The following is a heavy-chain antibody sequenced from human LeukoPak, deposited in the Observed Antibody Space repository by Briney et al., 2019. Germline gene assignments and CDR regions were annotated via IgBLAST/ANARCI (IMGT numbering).Heavy chain of an antibody. CDR1: GFTFSSYA. D-gene: IGHD2-2*02. CDR3: ARGEEEVVPAAVLFDY. V-gene: IGHV3-23*01. Sequence: PGGSLRLSCAASGFTFSSYAMSWVRQAPGKGLEWVSAISGSGGSTYYADSVKGRFTISRDNSKNTLYLQMNSLRAEDTAVYYCARGEEEVVPAAVLFDYWGQGTLVTVSS. CDR2: ISGSGGST. J-gene: IGHJ4*02.